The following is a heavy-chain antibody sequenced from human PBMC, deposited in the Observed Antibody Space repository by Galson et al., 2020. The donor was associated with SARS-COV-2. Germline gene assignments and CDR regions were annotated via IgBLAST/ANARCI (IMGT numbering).Heavy chain of an antibody. D-gene: IGHD3-16*01. V-gene: IGHV3-48*04. CDR1: GFTFSSYS. CDR2: ISSSSTI. CDR3: ARIGGAYMDV. J-gene: IGHJ6*03. Sequence: GGSLRLSCAASGFTFSSYSMNWVRQAPGKGLEWVSYISSSSTIYYADSVKGRFTISRDNAKNSLHLQMNSLRAEDTAVYYCARIGGAYMDVCGKGTTVTVSS.